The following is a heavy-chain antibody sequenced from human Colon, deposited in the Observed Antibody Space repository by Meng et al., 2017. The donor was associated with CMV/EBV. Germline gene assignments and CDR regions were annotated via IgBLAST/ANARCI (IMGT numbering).Heavy chain of an antibody. CDR3: ARALAVAGTGGYY. J-gene: IGHJ4*02. D-gene: IGHD6-19*01. V-gene: IGHV3-74*01. Sequence: QLVESGGGLVQRGGSLRLSCAASGFTFSDYWMHWVRQVPGKGLVWVSRINSDGSSTSYADSVKGRFTISRDNAKNTLYLQMNSLRTEDTAVYYCARALAVAGTGGYYWGQGTLVTVSS. CDR2: INSDGSST. CDR1: GFTFSDYW.